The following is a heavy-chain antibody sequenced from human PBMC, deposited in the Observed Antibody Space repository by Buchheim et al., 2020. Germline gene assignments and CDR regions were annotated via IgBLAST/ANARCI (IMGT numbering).Heavy chain of an antibody. Sequence: QVQVVESGGGVVQPGGSLRLSCAASGFTFKNYGMHWVRQAPGKGLEWVAVISYDGNKNYYADYVKGRFIISRDNSKNTLYLQMNSLRAEDTAVYFCTKAHYYGSGDYYSRLGYFFGMGVWGPGTT. CDR2: ISYDGNKN. CDR3: TKAHYYGSGDYYSRLGYFFGMGV. D-gene: IGHD3-10*01. J-gene: IGHJ6*02. V-gene: IGHV3-30*18. CDR1: GFTFKNYG.